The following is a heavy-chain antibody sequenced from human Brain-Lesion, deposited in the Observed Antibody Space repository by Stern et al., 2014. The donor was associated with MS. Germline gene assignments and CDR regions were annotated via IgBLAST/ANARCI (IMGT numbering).Heavy chain of an antibody. V-gene: IGHV4-39*01. CDR3: ARHDSVPRPSQLYSARDRGPGYFDY. CDR1: GGSISSSTYY. D-gene: IGHD1-26*01. J-gene: IGHJ4*02. CDR2: IYYSGFT. Sequence: QLVESGPGLVKPSETLSLTCTVSGGSISSSTYYWAWIRQPPGKGLEWIGHIYYSGFTYYHPSLKSRVTISVDMSKNQFSLKLSSVTAADTAIYYCARHDSVPRPSQLYSARDRGPGYFDYWGQGTLVTVSS.